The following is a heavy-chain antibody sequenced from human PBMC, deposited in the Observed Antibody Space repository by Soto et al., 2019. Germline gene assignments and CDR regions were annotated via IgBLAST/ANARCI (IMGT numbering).Heavy chain of an antibody. CDR2: INHSGST. Sequence: SETLSLTCAVYGGSFSGYYWSWIRQPPGKGLEWIGEINHSGSTNYNPSLKSRVTISVDTSKNQFSPKLSSVTAADTAVYYCARAIHCSSTSCYPYYYYGMDVWGQGTTVTVSS. CDR3: ARAIHCSSTSCYPYYYYGMDV. J-gene: IGHJ6*02. D-gene: IGHD2-2*01. V-gene: IGHV4-34*01. CDR1: GGSFSGYY.